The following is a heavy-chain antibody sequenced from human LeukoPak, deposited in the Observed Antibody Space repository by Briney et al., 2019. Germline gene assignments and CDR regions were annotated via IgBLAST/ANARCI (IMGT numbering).Heavy chain of an antibody. D-gene: IGHD6-19*01. CDR3: ARESGWHFDY. V-gene: IGHV3-30*03. CDR2: ISYDGSNK. CDR1: GFTFSSYG. Sequence: GGSLRLSCAASGFTFSSYGMHWVRQAPGKGLEWVAVISYDGSNKYYADSVKGRFTISRGNSKNTLYLQMNSLRAEDTAVYYCARESGWHFDYWGQGTLVTVSS. J-gene: IGHJ4*02.